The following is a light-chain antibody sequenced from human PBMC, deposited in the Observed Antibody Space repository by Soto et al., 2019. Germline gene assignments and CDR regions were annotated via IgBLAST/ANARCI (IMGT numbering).Light chain of an antibody. J-gene: IGLJ1*01. CDR1: SSDVGGHIY. V-gene: IGLV2-14*01. CDR3: SSYTSSSTLV. Sequence: QSVLTQPASVSGPPGQSITISCTGTSSDVGGHIYVSWYQQHPGKAPKLMIYDVSNRPSGVSNRFSASKSGSTASLTISGLQAEDDADYYCSSYTSSSTLVFGTGTKVTVL. CDR2: DVS.